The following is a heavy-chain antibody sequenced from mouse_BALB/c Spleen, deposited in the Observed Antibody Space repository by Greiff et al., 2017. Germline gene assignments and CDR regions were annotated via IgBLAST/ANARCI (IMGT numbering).Heavy chain of an antibody. V-gene: IGHV1-9*01. Sequence: VQLQQSGAELMKPGASVKISCKATGYTFSSYWIEWVKQRPGHGLEWIGEILPGSGGTNYNEKFKGKATFTADTSSNTAYMQLSSLTSEDSAVYYCARRGRLPYWGQGTSVTVSS. D-gene: IGHD3-3*01. CDR1: GYTFSSYW. J-gene: IGHJ4*01. CDR3: ARRGRLPY. CDR2: ILPGSGGT.